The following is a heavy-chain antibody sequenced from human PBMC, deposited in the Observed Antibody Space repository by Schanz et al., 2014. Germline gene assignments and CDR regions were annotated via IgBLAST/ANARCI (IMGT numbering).Heavy chain of an antibody. CDR3: AKCIGWYGRCAFDI. Sequence: EVQLLESGGALVQPGGSLRLSCSASGFTFSTYAMSWVRQAPGKGLEWVSAINGNGGITYYADPVKGRFTISRDNSKNTLYLQMNSLIAEDTAVYYCAKCIGWYGRCAFDIWGQGTMVTVSS. V-gene: IGHV3-23*01. D-gene: IGHD6-19*01. J-gene: IGHJ3*02. CDR2: INGNGGIT. CDR1: GFTFSTYA.